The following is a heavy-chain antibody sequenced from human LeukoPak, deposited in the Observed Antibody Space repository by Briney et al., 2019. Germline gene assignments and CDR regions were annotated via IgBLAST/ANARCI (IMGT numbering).Heavy chain of an antibody. CDR3: AGRDY. CDR2: IYTNGGT. Sequence: PSETLSLTRTVSGGSVSSYYWSWIRQPAGKGLEWIGRIYTNGGTNYNASLRSRVTISVDKSNNQFSLKMTSVTVADTAVYYCAGRDYWGRGILVSVSS. J-gene: IGHJ4*02. V-gene: IGHV4-4*07. CDR1: GGSVSSYY.